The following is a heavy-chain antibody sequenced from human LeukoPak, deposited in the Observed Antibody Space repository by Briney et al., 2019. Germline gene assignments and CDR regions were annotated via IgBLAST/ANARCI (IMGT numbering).Heavy chain of an antibody. CDR3: ARAEYKGWFDP. Sequence: SETLSLTCAVYGGSFSGYYWSWIRQPPGKGLEWIGEINHSGSTNYNPSLKSRVTMSVDTSKNQFSLKLSSVTAADTAVYYCARAEYKGWFDPWGQGTLVTVSS. CDR2: INHSGST. CDR1: GGSFSGYY. V-gene: IGHV4-34*01. J-gene: IGHJ5*01. D-gene: IGHD6-6*01.